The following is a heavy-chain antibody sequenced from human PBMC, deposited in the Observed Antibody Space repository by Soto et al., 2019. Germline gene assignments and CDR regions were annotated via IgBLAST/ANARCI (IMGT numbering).Heavy chain of an antibody. CDR1: VVTFSSYA. Sequence: SGEASVVTFSSYARRWFHQNQGKGLEWVSAISGSGGRTYYADSVKGRFTISRDNSKNTLYLQMNSLRAEDTAVYYCARNLIYGSNSLDYWGQGTLVTVFS. CDR3: ARNLIYGSNSLDY. J-gene: IGHJ4*02. D-gene: IGHD2-2*01. V-gene: IGHV3-23*01. CDR2: ISGSGGRT.